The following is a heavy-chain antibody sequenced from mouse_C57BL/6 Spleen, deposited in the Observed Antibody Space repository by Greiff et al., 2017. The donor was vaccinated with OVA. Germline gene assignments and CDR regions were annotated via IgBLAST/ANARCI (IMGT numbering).Heavy chain of an antibody. J-gene: IGHJ4*01. D-gene: IGHD1-1*01. CDR1: GYTFTDYY. CDR3: ARGYYGSGMDY. CDR2: INPNNGGT. V-gene: IGHV1-26*01. Sequence: EVQLQQSGPELVKPGASVKISCKASGYTFTDYYMNWVNQSHGKSLEWIGDINPNNGGTSYNQKFKGKATLTVDKSSSTAYMELRSLTSEDSAVYYCARGYYGSGMDYWGQGTSVTVSS.